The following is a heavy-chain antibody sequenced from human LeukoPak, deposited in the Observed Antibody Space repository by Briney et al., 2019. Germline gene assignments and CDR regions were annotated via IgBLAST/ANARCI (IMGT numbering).Heavy chain of an antibody. V-gene: IGHV3-7*03. CDR2: IKQGGSER. J-gene: IGHJ4*02. CDR1: GFTFSSYA. CDR3: ARGGTRGYSPVDY. D-gene: IGHD5-18*01. Sequence: GGSLRLSCAASGFTFSSYAMSWVRQAPGKGLEWLANIKQGGSERNYVDSVKGRSTISRDNAKNSLFLQMNSLRVEDTAVYYCARGGTRGYSPVDYWGQGILVTVSS.